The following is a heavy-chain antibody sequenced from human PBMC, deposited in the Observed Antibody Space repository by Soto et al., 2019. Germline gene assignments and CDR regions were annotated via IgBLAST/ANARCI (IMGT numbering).Heavy chain of an antibody. Sequence: GWSLSLSCAASGVNFSNHWMHWVRQRPGEGLVWVSRITSDGKSKAYAESVKGRFAISRDNAKNTLYLQMNGLTAEDTAVYYCARESGDWPLNWFDPWGQGTLVTVSS. V-gene: IGHV3-74*01. CDR2: ITSDGKSK. CDR3: ARESGDWPLNWFDP. CDR1: GVNFSNHW. D-gene: IGHD2-21*02. J-gene: IGHJ5*02.